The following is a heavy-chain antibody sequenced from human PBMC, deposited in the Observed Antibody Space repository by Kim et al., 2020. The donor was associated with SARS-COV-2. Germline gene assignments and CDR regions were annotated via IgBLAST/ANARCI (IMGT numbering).Heavy chain of an antibody. V-gene: IGHV3-23*01. Sequence: DSVKGRFTISRDKSKNTLYLQMNSLRAEDTAVYYCAKPARGPFALNWFDPWGQGTLVTVSS. J-gene: IGHJ5*02. CDR3: AKPARGPFALNWFDP.